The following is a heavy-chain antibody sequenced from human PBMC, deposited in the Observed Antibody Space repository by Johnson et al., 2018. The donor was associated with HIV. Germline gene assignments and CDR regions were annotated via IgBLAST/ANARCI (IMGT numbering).Heavy chain of an antibody. V-gene: IGHV3-30-3*01. CDR3: AKVLGEMATFDAFDI. D-gene: IGHD5-24*01. CDR2: ISYDGSNK. Sequence: LVESGGGVVQPGRSLRLSCAASGFTFSSYAMHWVRQAPGKGLEWVAVISYDGSNKYYADSVKGRFTISRDNSKNTLYLQMNSLRAEDTAVYYCAKVLGEMATFDAFDIWGQGAMVTVSS. CDR1: GFTFSSYA. J-gene: IGHJ3*02.